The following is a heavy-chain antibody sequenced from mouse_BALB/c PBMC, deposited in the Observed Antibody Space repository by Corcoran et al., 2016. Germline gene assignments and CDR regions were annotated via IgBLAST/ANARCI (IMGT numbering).Heavy chain of an antibody. D-gene: IGHD1-1*01. J-gene: IGHJ2*01. CDR2: IYWDDDK. V-gene: IGHV8-12*01. Sequence: QVTLKESGPGILQPSQTLSLTCSFSGFSLSTSGMGVSWIRQPSGKGLEWLAHIYWDDDKRYNPSLKSRLTISKDTSSNQVFLKITSVDTADTATYYCARTYYYGSSLDYWGQGTTLTVSS. CDR3: ARTYYYGSSLDY. CDR1: GFSLSTSGMG.